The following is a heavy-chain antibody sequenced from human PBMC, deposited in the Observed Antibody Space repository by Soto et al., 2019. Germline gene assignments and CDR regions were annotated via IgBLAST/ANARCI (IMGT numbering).Heavy chain of an antibody. D-gene: IGHD5-12*01. J-gene: IGHJ6*03. V-gene: IGHV1-46*03. Sequence: ASVKVSCKASGYTFTSYYMHWVRQAPGQGLEWMGIINPSGGSTSYAQKFQGRVTMTRDTSTSTVYMELSSLRSEDTAVYYCARARIGYRGYDYPFYYYSYMDVLGKGTTVTVS. CDR1: GYTFTSYY. CDR3: ARARIGYRGYDYPFYYYSYMDV. CDR2: INPSGGST.